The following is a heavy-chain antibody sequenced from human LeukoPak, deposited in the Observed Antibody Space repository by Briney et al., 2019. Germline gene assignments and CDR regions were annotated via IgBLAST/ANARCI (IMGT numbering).Heavy chain of an antibody. CDR3: ARRGGDNSYCYYMCV. Sequence: ASVTVSCKASGYTFSSYDINWVRQVPGQGLEWMGWMNPKSGTTVYAQKFPGRVTITRNTSISTAYMEVSSRRYEDTAVYYCARRGGDNSYCYYMCVWGKGTTVTVSS. D-gene: IGHD3-10*01. CDR2: MNPKSGTT. CDR1: GYTFSSYD. V-gene: IGHV1-8*03. J-gene: IGHJ6*03.